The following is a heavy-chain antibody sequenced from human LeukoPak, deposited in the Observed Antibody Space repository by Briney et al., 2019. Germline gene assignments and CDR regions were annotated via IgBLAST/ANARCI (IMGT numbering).Heavy chain of an antibody. CDR2: ISSSGSTI. V-gene: IGHV3-48*02. J-gene: IGHJ3*02. Sequence: PGGSLRLSCAASGFTFSSYSMNWVRQAPGKGLEWVSYISSSGSTIYYADSVKGRFTISRDNAKNSLYLQMNSLRDEDTAVYYCARLYCSGGSCYSHDAFDIWGQGTMVTVSS. CDR3: ARLYCSGGSCYSHDAFDI. D-gene: IGHD2-15*01. CDR1: GFTFSSYS.